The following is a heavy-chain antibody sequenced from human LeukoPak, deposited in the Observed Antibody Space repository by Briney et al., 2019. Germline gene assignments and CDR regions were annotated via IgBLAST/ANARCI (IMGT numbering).Heavy chain of an antibody. J-gene: IGHJ6*03. Sequence: SVKVSCKASGGTFSTDGITWVRQAPGQGLEWMGNIIPIFGTIDYAPSFQGRVTITTDESTSTAYVELNSLRSEDTAVYYCARWVGARSYTDVWGKGTTVTVSS. CDR2: IIPIFGTI. D-gene: IGHD1-26*01. V-gene: IGHV1-69*05. CDR1: GGTFSTDG. CDR3: ARWVGARSYTDV.